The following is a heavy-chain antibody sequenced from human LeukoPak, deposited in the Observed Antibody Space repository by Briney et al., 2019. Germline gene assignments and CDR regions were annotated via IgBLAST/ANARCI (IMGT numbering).Heavy chain of an antibody. CDR2: ISSNGGST. CDR1: GFTFSSYA. Sequence: GGSLRLSCAASGFTFSSYAMHWVRQAPGKGLEYVSAISSNGGSTYYANSVKGRFTISRDNSKNTLYLQMGSLRAEDMAVYYCARANFRDYYDSSGYYHPFDYWGQGTLVTVSS. CDR3: ARANFRDYYDSSGYYHPFDY. D-gene: IGHD3-22*01. V-gene: IGHV3-64*01. J-gene: IGHJ4*02.